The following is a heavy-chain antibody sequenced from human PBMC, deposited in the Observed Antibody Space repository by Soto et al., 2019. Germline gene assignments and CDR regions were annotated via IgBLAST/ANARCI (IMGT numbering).Heavy chain of an antibody. D-gene: IGHD3-10*01. V-gene: IGHV3-23*01. Sequence: GGSLRLSCAASGFTFSSYAMSWVRQAPGKGLEWVSAISGSGGSTYYADSVKGRFTISRDNSKNTLYLQMNSLRAEDTAVYYCAKAQTLAGIWFGELLPDYFDYWGQGTLVTVSS. CDR3: AKAQTLAGIWFGELLPDYFDY. J-gene: IGHJ4*02. CDR1: GFTFSSYA. CDR2: ISGSGGST.